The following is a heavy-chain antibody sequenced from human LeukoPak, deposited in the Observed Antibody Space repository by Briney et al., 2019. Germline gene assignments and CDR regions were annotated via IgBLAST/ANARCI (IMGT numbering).Heavy chain of an antibody. CDR2: IGTAGDT. D-gene: IGHD3-10*01. CDR3: ARRPRNCGSGSYHYYYGMDV. V-gene: IGHV3-13*01. Sequence: PGGSLRLSCAASGFTFSSYDMHWVRQATGKGLEWVSAIGTAGDTYYPGSVKGRFTISRENAKNSLYLQMNSLRAGDTAVYYCARRPRNCGSGSYHYYYGMDVWGQGTTVTVSS. J-gene: IGHJ6*02. CDR1: GFTFSSYD.